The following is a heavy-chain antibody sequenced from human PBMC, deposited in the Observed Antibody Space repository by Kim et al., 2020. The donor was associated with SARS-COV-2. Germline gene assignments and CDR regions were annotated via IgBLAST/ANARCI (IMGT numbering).Heavy chain of an antibody. D-gene: IGHD6-19*01. CDR1: GGTFSSYA. Sequence: SVKVSCKASGGTFSSYAISWVRQAPGQGLEWMGGIIPIFGTANHAQKFQGRVTITADESTSTAYMELSSLRSEDTAVYYCARGWSSFPVGLYGMDVWGQGTTVTVSS. CDR2: IIPIFGTA. CDR3: ARGWSSFPVGLYGMDV. V-gene: IGHV1-69*13. J-gene: IGHJ6*02.